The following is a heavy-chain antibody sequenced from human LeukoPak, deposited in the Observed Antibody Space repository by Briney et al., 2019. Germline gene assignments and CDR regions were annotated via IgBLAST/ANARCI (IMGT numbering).Heavy chain of an antibody. D-gene: IGHD3-22*01. V-gene: IGHV3-7*01. CDR2: IRQDGSEK. CDR1: GFTFSSYW. Sequence: GGSLRLSCAASGFTFSSYWMSWVRQAPGKGLEWVANIRQDGSEKDYVDSVKGRFTISRANAKNSLYLQMSSLRAEDTAVYYCARDTYDSSGYYAHLDYWGQGTLVTVSS. CDR3: ARDTYDSSGYYAHLDY. J-gene: IGHJ4*02.